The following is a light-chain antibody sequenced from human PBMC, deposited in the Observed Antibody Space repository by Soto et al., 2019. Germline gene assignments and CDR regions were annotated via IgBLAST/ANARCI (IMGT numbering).Light chain of an antibody. CDR1: QSVSSSY. J-gene: IGKJ2*01. CDR2: AAS. V-gene: IGKV3-20*01. CDR3: QQYGSSLYT. Sequence: EIGLTQSPGTLSLSPGERATLSCRASQSVSSSYLAWYQQKPGQAPRLLIYAASSRATGIPDRFSGSGSGTDFTLTTSRLEPEDFAVYYCQQYGSSLYTFGQGTKLEIK.